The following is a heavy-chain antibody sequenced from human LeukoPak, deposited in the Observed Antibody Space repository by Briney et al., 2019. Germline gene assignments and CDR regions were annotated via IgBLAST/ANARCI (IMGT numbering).Heavy chain of an antibody. D-gene: IGHD1-26*01. Sequence: PGGSLRLSCAASGFTFSSYSMNWVRQAPGKGLEWVSSISSSSSYIYYADSVKGRFSISRDNAKNSLYLQMNSLRAEDTAVYYCARDELGSYYNDYWGQGTLVTVSS. CDR3: ARDELGSYYNDY. V-gene: IGHV3-21*01. CDR1: GFTFSSYS. J-gene: IGHJ4*02. CDR2: ISSSSSYI.